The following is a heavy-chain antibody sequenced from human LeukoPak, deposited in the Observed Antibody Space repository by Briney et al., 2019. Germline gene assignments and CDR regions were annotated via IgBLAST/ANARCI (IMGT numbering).Heavy chain of an antibody. CDR2: IYPGDSDT. CDR1: GYSFTSYW. V-gene: IGHV5-51*01. CDR3: ARRGSSGWYGTFYMDV. Sequence: GESLKISCKGSGYSFTSYWIGWVRQMPGKGLEWMGIIYPGDSDTRHSPSFQGQVTISADKSISTAYLQWSSLKASDTAMYYCARRGSSGWYGTFYMDVWGKGTTVSVSS. D-gene: IGHD6-19*01. J-gene: IGHJ6*03.